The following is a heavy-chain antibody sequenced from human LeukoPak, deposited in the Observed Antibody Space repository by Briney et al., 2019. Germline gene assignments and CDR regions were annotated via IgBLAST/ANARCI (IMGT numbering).Heavy chain of an antibody. CDR1: GGSISSGGYS. J-gene: IGHJ4*02. D-gene: IGHD3-10*01. CDR3: ARVGTDYYGSGSYYPDY. V-gene: IGHV4-30-2*01. Sequence: SQTMSLTCAVSGGSISSGGYSWSWIRQPPGKGLEWIGYIYLSGSTYYNPSLKSRVTISVDRSKNQFSLKLSSVTAADTAVYYCARVGTDYYGSGSYYPDYWGQGTLVTVSS. CDR2: IYLSGST.